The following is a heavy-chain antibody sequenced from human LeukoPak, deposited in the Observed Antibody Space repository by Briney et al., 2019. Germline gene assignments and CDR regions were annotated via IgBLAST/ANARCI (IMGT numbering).Heavy chain of an antibody. CDR2: IYSGGFT. J-gene: IGHJ4*02. D-gene: IGHD7-27*01. V-gene: IGHV3-66*01. CDR3: AKNTGGILTGGGY. CDR1: GFNITSNY. Sequence: GGSLRLSCAASGFNITSNYMNWVRQAPGKGLEWVAIIYSGGFTYYRDSVKGRFTIYRDDSKNTLDLQMNSLRAEDTAVYYCAKNTGGILTGGGYWGQGTLVTVSS.